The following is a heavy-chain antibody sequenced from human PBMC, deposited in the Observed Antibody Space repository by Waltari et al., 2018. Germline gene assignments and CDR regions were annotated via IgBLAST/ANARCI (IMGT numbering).Heavy chain of an antibody. J-gene: IGHJ4*02. CDR2: SSSSGSCV. Sequence: EVQLVESGGGLVKPGGSLRLSCAASGFTFSDYTMSWVRQPPGTGLEWGSASSSSGSCVYYAGAGKGRFTIARENAKNSLFLQMNSLRAEDTSVYYCVRADYGDYVGGYYWGQGTVVTVSS. CDR1: GFTFSDYT. D-gene: IGHD4-17*01. V-gene: IGHV3-21*01. CDR3: VRADYGDYVGGYY.